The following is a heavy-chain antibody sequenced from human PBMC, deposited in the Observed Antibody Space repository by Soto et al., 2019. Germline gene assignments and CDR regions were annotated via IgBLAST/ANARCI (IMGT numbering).Heavy chain of an antibody. Sequence: ASVKVSCKASGYTFTSYGISWVRQAPGQGLEWMGWISAYNGNTNYAQKLQGRVTMTTDTSTSTAYMELRSLRSDDTAVYYCAKDLTHDSSGYWFDPWGQGTLVTVSS. CDR3: AKDLTHDSSGYWFDP. CDR1: GYTFTSYG. CDR2: ISAYNGNT. D-gene: IGHD3-22*01. V-gene: IGHV1-18*01. J-gene: IGHJ5*02.